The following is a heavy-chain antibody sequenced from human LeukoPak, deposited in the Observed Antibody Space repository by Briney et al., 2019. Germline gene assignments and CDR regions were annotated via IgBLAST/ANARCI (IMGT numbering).Heavy chain of an antibody. D-gene: IGHD4-17*01. CDR1: GFTFSSYG. CDR2: ISYDGSNK. Sequence: GGSLRLSCAASGFTFSSYGMHWVRQAPGKGLEWVAVISYDGSNKYYADSVKGRFTISRDNSKNTLYLQVNSLRAEDTAVYYCARDRGMTTVTTEDYWGQGTLVTVSS. CDR3: ARDRGMTTVTTEDY. V-gene: IGHV3-30*03. J-gene: IGHJ4*02.